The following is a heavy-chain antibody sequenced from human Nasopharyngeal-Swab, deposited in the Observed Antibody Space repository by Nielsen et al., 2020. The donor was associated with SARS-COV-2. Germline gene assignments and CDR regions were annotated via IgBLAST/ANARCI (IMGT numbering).Heavy chain of an antibody. J-gene: IGHJ6*03. D-gene: IGHD5-12*01. CDR3: ARDAEWLRFLAGGYMDV. Sequence: ASVKVSCKASGYTFTSYGISCVRHAPGQGLEWMGWISAYNGNTNYAQKLQGRVTMTTDTSTSTAYMELRSLRSDDTAVYYCARDAEWLRFLAGGYMDVWGKGTTVTVSS. V-gene: IGHV1-18*04. CDR1: GYTFTSYG. CDR2: ISAYNGNT.